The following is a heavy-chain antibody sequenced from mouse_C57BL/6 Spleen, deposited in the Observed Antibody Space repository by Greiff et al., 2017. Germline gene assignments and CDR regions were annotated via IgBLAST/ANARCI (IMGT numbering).Heavy chain of an antibody. V-gene: IGHV1-52*01. CDR2: IDPSDSET. CDR3: AKSYSNYDFDV. Sequence: QVQLQQSGAELVRPGSSVKLSCKASGYTFTSYWMHWVKQRPIQGLEWIGNIDPSDSETHYNQKFKDKATLTVDKSSSTAYMQLSSLTSEDSAVYYCAKSYSNYDFDVWGTGTTVTVSS. D-gene: IGHD2-5*01. CDR1: GYTFTSYW. J-gene: IGHJ1*03.